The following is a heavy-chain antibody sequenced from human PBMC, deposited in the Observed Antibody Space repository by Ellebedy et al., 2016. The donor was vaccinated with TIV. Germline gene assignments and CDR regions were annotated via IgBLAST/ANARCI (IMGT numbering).Heavy chain of an antibody. CDR3: SRHGYGANRYYYFYMDV. CDR1: CYSFTNYW. J-gene: IGHJ6*03. CDR2: VYPDDSDP. D-gene: IGHD4-23*01. Sequence: GESLKISCKGSCYSFTNYWIGWVRRVPGKGLEWMGTVYPDDSDPRYSPTLRGQVTISADKSISTAYLQWSSLKTSDTAMYSCSRHGYGANRYYYFYMDVWGKGTTVTVSS. V-gene: IGHV5-51*01.